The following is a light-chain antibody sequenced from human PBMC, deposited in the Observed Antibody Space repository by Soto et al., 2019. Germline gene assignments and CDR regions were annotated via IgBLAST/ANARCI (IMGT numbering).Light chain of an antibody. CDR3: QQSNSYPWT. Sequence: DIQMTQSPSTLSASAGDRVTITCRASQSISPYLAWYQQKPGKAPKLLIYMASSLQSGVPSRFSGSESGTEFTLTISSLQPDDFATYYCQQSNSYPWTFGQGTQVDIK. CDR2: MAS. J-gene: IGKJ1*01. V-gene: IGKV1-5*03. CDR1: QSISPY.